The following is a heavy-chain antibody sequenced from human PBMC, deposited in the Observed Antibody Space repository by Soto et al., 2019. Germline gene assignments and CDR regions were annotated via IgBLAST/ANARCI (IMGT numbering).Heavy chain of an antibody. Sequence: QVQLVQSGAEVKKPGASVKVSCEASGYPFTAFDINWVRQAAGQGLEWMGWMNPSSGDSAFAQRFQDRITMTRTTSIGTAYMELSRLTSDDTAGYYCVRQPGGVATPGDDYWGQGTLVTVSS. V-gene: IGHV1-8*01. D-gene: IGHD2-15*01. CDR2: MNPSSGDS. CDR1: GYPFTAFD. CDR3: VRQPGGVATPGDDY. J-gene: IGHJ4*02.